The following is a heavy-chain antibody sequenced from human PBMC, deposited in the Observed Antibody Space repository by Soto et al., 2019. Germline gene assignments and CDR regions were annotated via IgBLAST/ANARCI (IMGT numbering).Heavy chain of an antibody. CDR3: ARVSYYYDSSGYSPSGYYYYGMDV. CDR1: GFSISSYY. CDR2: IYYSGST. V-gene: IGHV4-59*12. D-gene: IGHD3-22*01. Sequence: SETLSLTCTFSGFSISSYYWSWIRQPPGKGLEWIGYIYYSGSTNYNPSLKSRVTISVDTSKNQFSLKLSSVTAADTAVYYCARVSYYYDSSGYSPSGYYYYGMDVWGQGTTVTVSS. J-gene: IGHJ6*02.